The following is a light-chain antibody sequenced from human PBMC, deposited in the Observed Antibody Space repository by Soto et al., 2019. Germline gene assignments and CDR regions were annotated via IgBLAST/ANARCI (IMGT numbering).Light chain of an antibody. Sequence: DIVLTQSPGTLSLSPCERATLSCRASHIVSNFYLAWYQQNPGQAPRLLIYDASTRATGIPDRFSGSGSGTDFTLTISRLEPEDFAVYYCQHYGSSRTFGQGTKVDIK. CDR2: DAS. J-gene: IGKJ1*01. CDR1: HIVSNFY. CDR3: QHYGSSRT. V-gene: IGKV3-20*01.